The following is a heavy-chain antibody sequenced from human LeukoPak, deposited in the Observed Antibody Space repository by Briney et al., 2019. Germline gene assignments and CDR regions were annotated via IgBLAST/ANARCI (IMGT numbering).Heavy chain of an antibody. V-gene: IGHV3-20*04. J-gene: IGHJ5*02. D-gene: IGHD3-22*01. CDR1: GFTFDDYG. CDR3: AKAVYRDYYDSSGYPTDNWFDP. CDR2: INWNGGST. Sequence: GGSLGLSCAASGFTFDDYGMSWVRQAPGKGLEWVSGINWNGGSTGYADSVKGRFTISRDNAKNSLYLQMNSLRAEDTALYYCAKAVYRDYYDSSGYPTDNWFDPWGQGTLVTVSS.